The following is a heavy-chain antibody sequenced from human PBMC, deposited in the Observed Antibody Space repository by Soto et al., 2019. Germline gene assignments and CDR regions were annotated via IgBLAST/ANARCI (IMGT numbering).Heavy chain of an antibody. D-gene: IGHD3-10*01. CDR1: GYSFTTNW. CDR2: IYPSDSDT. J-gene: IGHJ3*02. Sequence: PGESLKISCKASGYSFTTNWIGWVRQMPGKGLEWMGIIYPSDSDTKYSPSFQGQVTISADKSINTAYLQWSSLKASDTAMYYCARRPGSAFDIWGQGTMVTVSS. CDR3: ARRPGSAFDI. V-gene: IGHV5-51*01.